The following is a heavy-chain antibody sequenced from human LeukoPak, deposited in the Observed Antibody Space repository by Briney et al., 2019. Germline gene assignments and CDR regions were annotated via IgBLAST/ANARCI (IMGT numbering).Heavy chain of an antibody. J-gene: IGHJ4*02. CDR3: ASYSGYGY. CDR1: VFTFSSYW. Sequence: PGGSLRLSCAVSVFTFSSYWMHWVRQAPGKGRVWVSRTNSDRSSTSYADSVKGRFTTSRDNAKNTLYLQMNSLRAEDTAVYYCASYSGYGYWGQGTLVTVSS. D-gene: IGHD5-12*01. V-gene: IGHV3-74*01. CDR2: TNSDRSST.